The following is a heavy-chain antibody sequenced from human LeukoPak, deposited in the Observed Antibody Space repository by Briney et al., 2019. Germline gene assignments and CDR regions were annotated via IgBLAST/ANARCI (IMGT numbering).Heavy chain of an antibody. Sequence: GGSLRLSCAASGFTFSNYGMSWVRQAPGKGLERVSAISDSGGTYYADSVKGRFTISKDNSKNTLYLQMNNLRAEDTAVYYCAKRVPYGSSSVYFDFWGQGTLVTVSS. CDR1: GFTFSNYG. J-gene: IGHJ4*02. CDR2: ISDSGGT. CDR3: AKRVPYGSSSVYFDF. D-gene: IGHD6-6*01. V-gene: IGHV3-23*01.